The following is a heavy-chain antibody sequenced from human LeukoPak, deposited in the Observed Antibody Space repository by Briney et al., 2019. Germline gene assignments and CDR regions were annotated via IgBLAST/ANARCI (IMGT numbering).Heavy chain of an antibody. Sequence: ASVKVSCKASGYTFTSYAMHWVRQAPGQRLEWMGWINAGNGNTKYSQKFQGRVTITRDTSASTAYMELSSLRSEDTAVYYCARVHSSGWTPWAFDIWGQGTMVTVSS. CDR2: INAGNGNT. V-gene: IGHV1-3*01. CDR3: ARVHSSGWTPWAFDI. CDR1: GYTFTSYA. J-gene: IGHJ3*02. D-gene: IGHD6-19*01.